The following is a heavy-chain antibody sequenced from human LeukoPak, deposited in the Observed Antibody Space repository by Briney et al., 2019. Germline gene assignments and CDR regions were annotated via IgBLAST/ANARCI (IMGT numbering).Heavy chain of an antibody. V-gene: IGHV4-61*01. CDR1: GYPINNAYY. Sequence: SESLSLTCGVSGYPINNAYYWVCIRQPPGKGLEWIGYICYSGSTNYNPSLKGRVTISVDTSKNPFSLKLSSVTAADTAVYYCARAGGWYFDLWGRGTLVTVSS. CDR2: ICYSGST. CDR3: ARAGGWYFDL. D-gene: IGHD3-16*01. J-gene: IGHJ2*01.